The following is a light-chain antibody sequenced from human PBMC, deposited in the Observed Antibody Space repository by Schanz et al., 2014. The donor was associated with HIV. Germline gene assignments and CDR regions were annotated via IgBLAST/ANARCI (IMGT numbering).Light chain of an antibody. V-gene: IGKV3-20*01. J-gene: IGKJ1*01. Sequence: EIVLTQSPVTLSLSPGERATLSCRASQTVSSRFIVWYQQEPGQAPTLLIYGASNRATGIPDRFSGSGSGTDFTLTISRLEPEDSAVYYCQQYGSSPTFGQGTRVEIK. CDR1: QTVSSRF. CDR3: QQYGSSPT. CDR2: GAS.